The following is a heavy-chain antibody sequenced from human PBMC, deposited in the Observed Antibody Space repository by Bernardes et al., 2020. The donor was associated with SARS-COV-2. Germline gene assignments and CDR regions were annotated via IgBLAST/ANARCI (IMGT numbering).Heavy chain of an antibody. CDR2: INRSGGST. D-gene: IGHD5-18*01. V-gene: IGHV3-20*04. CDR3: ARGYFYGPFDL. J-gene: IGHJ4*02. CDR1: GFNFDDYG. Sequence: GGSLRLSCAASGFNFDDYGMSWVRQAPGKGLEWVSGINRSGGSTGYADSVKGRFTISRDNAKNSLHLQLNSLRGEDTALYYCARGYFYGPFDLWGQGTLVTVSS.